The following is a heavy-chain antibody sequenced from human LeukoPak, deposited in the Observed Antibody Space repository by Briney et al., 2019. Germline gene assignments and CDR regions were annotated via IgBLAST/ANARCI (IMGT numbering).Heavy chain of an antibody. CDR2: IYYSGST. CDR1: GVSISSSSYY. J-gene: IGHJ4*02. Sequence: SETLSLTCTVSGVSISSSSYYWGWIRQPPGKGLEWIGSIYYSGSTYYNPSLKSRVTISVDTSKNQFSLKLSSVTAADTAVYYCARLYSSGWYQIWGQGTLVTVSS. V-gene: IGHV4-39*01. D-gene: IGHD6-19*01. CDR3: ARLYSSGWYQI.